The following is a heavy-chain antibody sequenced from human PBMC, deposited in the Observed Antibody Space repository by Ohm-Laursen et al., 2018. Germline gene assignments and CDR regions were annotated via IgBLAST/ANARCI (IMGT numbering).Heavy chain of an antibody. CDR2: IKQDGSEK. Sequence: SLRLSCSASGFTFSSYGMHWVRQAPGKGLEWVANIKQDGSEKYYVDSVKGRFTISRDNAKNSLYLQMSSLKAEDTAVYYCARDSGWYWGQGTLVTVSS. D-gene: IGHD6-19*01. V-gene: IGHV3-7*01. CDR3: ARDSGWY. J-gene: IGHJ4*02. CDR1: GFTFSSYG.